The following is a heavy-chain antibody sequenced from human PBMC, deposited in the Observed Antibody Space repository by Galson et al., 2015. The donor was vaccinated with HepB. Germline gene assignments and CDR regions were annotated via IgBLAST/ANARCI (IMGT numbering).Heavy chain of an antibody. J-gene: IGHJ5*01. Sequence: SLRLSCAASGFTFSTYSMIWVRQPPGKGLEWVSSIGTTDSYVYHADSVKGRFTTSRDNGKNSLYLQMTSLRAEDTAVYYCARDSRARDFGSGYDWFDSWGQGTLVIVSP. CDR1: GFTFSTYS. CDR3: ARDSRARDFGSGYDWFDS. V-gene: IGHV3-21*01. D-gene: IGHD3-3*01. CDR2: IGTTDSYV.